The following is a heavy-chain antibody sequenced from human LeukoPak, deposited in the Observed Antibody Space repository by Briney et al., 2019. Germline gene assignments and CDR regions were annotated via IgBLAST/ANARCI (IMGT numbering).Heavy chain of an antibody. Sequence: GASVKVSCKASGGTFSSYAISWVRQAPGQGLEWMGRIIPILGIANYAQKFQGRATITADKSTSTAYMELSSLRSEDTAVYYCARDPRYCSGGSCRRFDYWGQGTLVTVSS. CDR1: GGTFSSYA. CDR3: ARDPRYCSGGSCRRFDY. J-gene: IGHJ4*02. V-gene: IGHV1-69*04. CDR2: IIPILGIA. D-gene: IGHD2-15*01.